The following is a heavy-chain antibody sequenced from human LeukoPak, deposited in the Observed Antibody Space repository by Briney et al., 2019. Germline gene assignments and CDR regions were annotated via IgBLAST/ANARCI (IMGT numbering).Heavy chain of an antibody. CDR2: IIPILNIT. V-gene: IGHV1-69*04. Sequence: ASVKVSCKVSGGTFSTYAISWVRQAPGQGLEWMGRIIPILNITNYAQKFQARVTFAADKSTNTAYMAVDNVTSDDTAVYYCGKIGTPDWGQGTLVTVSS. J-gene: IGHJ4*02. CDR1: GGTFSTYA. D-gene: IGHD1-14*01. CDR3: GKIGTPD.